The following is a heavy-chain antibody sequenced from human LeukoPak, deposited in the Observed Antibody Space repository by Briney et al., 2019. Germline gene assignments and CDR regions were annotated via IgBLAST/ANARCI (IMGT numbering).Heavy chain of an antibody. J-gene: IGHJ4*02. CDR1: GFTFRTYG. CDR3: ARADGDY. V-gene: IGHV3-48*04. Sequence: QAGGSLRLSCAASGFTFRTYGMNWVRQTPGKGLEWISYITSSSSAMYYADPVKGRFTISRDNARNSLYLQMNSLRVEDTAIYYCARADGDYWGQGTLVTVSP. CDR2: ITSSSSAM.